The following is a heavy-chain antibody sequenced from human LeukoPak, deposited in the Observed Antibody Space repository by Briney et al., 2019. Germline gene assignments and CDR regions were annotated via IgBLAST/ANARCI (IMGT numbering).Heavy chain of an antibody. Sequence: SETLSLTCTVSGGSVSSGSYYWSWIRQPPGKGPEWIGYIYYSGSTNYNPSLKSRVIISVDTSKNQFSLKLSSVTAADTAVYYCASRDNGSGVVPDYWGQGTLVTVSS. CDR1: GGSVSSGSYY. CDR2: IYYSGST. D-gene: IGHD3-10*01. V-gene: IGHV4-61*01. J-gene: IGHJ4*02. CDR3: ASRDNGSGVVPDY.